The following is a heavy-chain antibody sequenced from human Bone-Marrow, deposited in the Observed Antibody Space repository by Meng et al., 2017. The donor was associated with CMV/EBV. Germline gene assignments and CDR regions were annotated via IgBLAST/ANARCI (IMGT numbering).Heavy chain of an antibody. CDR2: ISYDGRNK. J-gene: IGHJ4*02. D-gene: IGHD1-1*01. V-gene: IGHV3-30*04. CDR3: ARVSRTGTIDY. Sequence: GGSLRLSCAASGFTFSRYALHWVRQAPGKGLEWVSLISYDGRNKAYADSVKGRFTISRDNAKNSLYLQMNSLRAEDTAVYYCARVSRTGTIDYWGQGTLVTVST. CDR1: GFTFSRYA.